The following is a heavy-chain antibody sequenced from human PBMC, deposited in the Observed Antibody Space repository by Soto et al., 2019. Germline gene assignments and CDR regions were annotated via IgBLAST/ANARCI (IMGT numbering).Heavy chain of an antibody. CDR1: SASLSSSTYY. D-gene: IGHD2-15*01. J-gene: IGHJ6*02. CDR3: AGEVFYGRNQYYYYGMDV. V-gene: IGHV4-39*07. CDR2: IYYSGNT. Sequence: PSETLSLTCSVSSASLSSSTYYWSWIRQPPGRGPERIGSIYYSGNTYYKPSLKSRVTISVDTSKNQFSLKLSSVTAADTAVYYCAGEVFYGRNQYYYYGMDVWGQGTTVTVSS.